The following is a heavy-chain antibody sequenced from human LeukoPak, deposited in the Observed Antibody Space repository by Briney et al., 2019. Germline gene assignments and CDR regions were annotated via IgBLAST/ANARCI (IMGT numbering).Heavy chain of an antibody. D-gene: IGHD6-19*01. CDR2: IYYSGST. CDR3: ARLVGSSGSFDY. CDR1: GGSISSSSYY. J-gene: IGHJ4*02. Sequence: PSETLSLTCTMSGGSISSSSYYWGWIRRPPGKRLKWIGSIYYSGSTYYNPSLKSRLTISVDTSKNQFSLNLSSVTAADTAVYYCARLVGSSGSFDYWAQGTLVTVSS. V-gene: IGHV4-39*01.